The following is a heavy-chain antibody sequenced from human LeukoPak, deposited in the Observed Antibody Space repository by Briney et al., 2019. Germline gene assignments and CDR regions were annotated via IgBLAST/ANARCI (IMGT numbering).Heavy chain of an antibody. CDR1: AFTFSSYA. D-gene: IGHD1-26*01. CDR2: ISYDGNNK. CDR3: ARDGWDSRLYYFDY. J-gene: IGHJ4*02. Sequence: GGSLRLSCAASAFTFSSYAMHWVRQAPGKGLEWVAVISYDGNNKYYADSVKGRLTISRDNSKNTLYLQMNSLRAEDTAVYYCARDGWDSRLYYFDYWGQGTLVTVSS. V-gene: IGHV3-30-3*01.